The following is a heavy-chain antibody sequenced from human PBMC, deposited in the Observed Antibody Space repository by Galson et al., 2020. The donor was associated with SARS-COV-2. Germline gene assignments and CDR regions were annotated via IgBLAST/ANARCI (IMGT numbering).Heavy chain of an antibody. CDR3: ARLPVVRGVDY. CDR1: GGSINIYY. D-gene: IGHD3-10*01. V-gene: IGHV4-59*01. CDR2: LYYGGKT. Sequence: ASETLSLTCTVSGGSINIYYWSWIRQPPGKGLEWIGYLYYGGKTNYNPSLKHRVTISVDTSKSQFSLTLSSVTAADTAMYYCARLPVVRGVDYWGQGIPVTVSS. J-gene: IGHJ4*02.